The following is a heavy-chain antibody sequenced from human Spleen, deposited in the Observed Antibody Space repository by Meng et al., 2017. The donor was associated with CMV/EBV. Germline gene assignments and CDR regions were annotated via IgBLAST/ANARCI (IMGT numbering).Heavy chain of an antibody. V-gene: IGHV3-66*02. J-gene: IGHJ6*02. D-gene: IGHD4-11*01. Sequence: GGSLRLSCTASGFTFGDYAMTWVRQPPGKGLEWVSLMFGADKTYYADSVKGRFAISRDDSKNTLYLQMNNLRTEDTAVYFCARERTVTTNYYYFGMDVWGQGTTVTVSS. CDR2: MFGADKT. CDR3: ARERTVTTNYYYFGMDV. CDR1: GFTFGDYA.